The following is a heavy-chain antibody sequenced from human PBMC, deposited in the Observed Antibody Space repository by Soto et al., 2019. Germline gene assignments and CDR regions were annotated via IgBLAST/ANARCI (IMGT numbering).Heavy chain of an antibody. J-gene: IGHJ3*02. CDR2: IKSKTDGGTT. D-gene: IGHD3-22*01. CDR1: GFTFSTAL. V-gene: IGHV3-15*07. Sequence: PEGSLRHSCAASGFTFSTALMNWLRQAPGKGLEWVGRIKSKTDGGTTDYAAPVKGRFTISRDDSKNTLYLQMNSLKTEDTAVYYCTTGVSMSHDGFAIWGQGTMVTVS. CDR3: TTGVSMSHDGFAI.